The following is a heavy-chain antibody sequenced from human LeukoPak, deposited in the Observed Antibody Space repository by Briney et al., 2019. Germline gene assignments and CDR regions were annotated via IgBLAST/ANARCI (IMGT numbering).Heavy chain of an antibody. V-gene: IGHV3-21*01. D-gene: IGHD2-2*01. Sequence: GGSLRLSCAASGFTFSSYSVSWVRQAPGKGLEWVSSISSSSSYIYYAASVRGRFTISRDNADNSLYLQMNSLRAEDTAVYYCAAGYCGSPSCPLALEEFDYWGQGTLVTVSS. CDR2: ISSSSSYI. CDR3: AAGYCGSPSCPLALEEFDY. J-gene: IGHJ4*02. CDR1: GFTFSSYS.